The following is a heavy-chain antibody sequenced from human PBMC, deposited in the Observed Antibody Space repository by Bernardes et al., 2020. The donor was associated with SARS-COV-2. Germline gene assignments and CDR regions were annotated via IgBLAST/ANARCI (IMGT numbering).Heavy chain of an antibody. D-gene: IGHD3-16*01. CDR1: GFTFSTYA. CDR2: ISYDGSNI. CDR3: ARETHDYTSSYFDQ. Sequence: SLRLSCAASGFTFSTYALHWVRQAPGKGLEWVAIISYDGSNIYADSVKGRFTISRDNSKNTLYLQMNSLRPADTAVYFCARETHDYTSSYFDQWGQGTLVTVSS. V-gene: IGHV3-30-3*01. J-gene: IGHJ4*02.